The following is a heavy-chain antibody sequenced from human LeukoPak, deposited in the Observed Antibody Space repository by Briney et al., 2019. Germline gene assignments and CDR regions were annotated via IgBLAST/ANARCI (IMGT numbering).Heavy chain of an antibody. V-gene: IGHV4-34*01. J-gene: IGHJ4*02. CDR2: INHSGST. CDR1: GGSFSGYY. CDR3: ARTADYDILTGLYY. D-gene: IGHD3-9*01. Sequence: PSETLSLTCAVYGGSFSGYYWSWIRQPPGKGLEWIGEINHSGSTNYNPSLKSRVTISVDTSENQFSLKLSSVTAADTAVYYCARTADYDILTGLYYWGQGTPVTVSS.